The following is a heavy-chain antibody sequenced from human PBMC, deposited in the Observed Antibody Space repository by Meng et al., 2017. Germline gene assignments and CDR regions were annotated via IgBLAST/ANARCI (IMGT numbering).Heavy chain of an antibody. CDR3: ARDVVGAIIIARGDY. D-gene: IGHD1-26*01. CDR2: IYHSGST. V-gene: IGHV4-4*02. J-gene: IGHJ4*02. Sequence: QVQWQGAGPGLVKPSGTLSLTCAVSGGSISSSNWWSWVRQPPGKGLEWIGEIYHSGSTNYNPSLKSRVTISVDKSKNQFSLKLSSVTAADTAVYYCARDVVGAIIIARGDYWGQGTLVTVSS. CDR1: GGSISSSNW.